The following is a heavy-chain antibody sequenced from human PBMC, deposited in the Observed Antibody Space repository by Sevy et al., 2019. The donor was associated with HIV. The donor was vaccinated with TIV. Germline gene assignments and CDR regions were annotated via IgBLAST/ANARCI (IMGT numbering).Heavy chain of an antibody. Sequence: GGSLRLSCAASGFTSSSYSMNWVRQAPGKGLEWVSSISSSSSYIYYADSVKGRFTISRDNAKNSLYLQMNSLRAEDTAVYYCARESQETIFGVVIIPGRYYYYMDVWGKGTTVTVSS. J-gene: IGHJ6*03. V-gene: IGHV3-21*01. CDR1: GFTSSSYS. CDR2: ISSSSSYI. D-gene: IGHD3-3*01. CDR3: ARESQETIFGVVIIPGRYYYYMDV.